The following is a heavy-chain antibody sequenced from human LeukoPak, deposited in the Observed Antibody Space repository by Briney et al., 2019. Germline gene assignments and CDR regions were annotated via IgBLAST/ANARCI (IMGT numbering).Heavy chain of an antibody. J-gene: IGHJ3*02. Sequence: PSETLSLTCTVSGGSISSSNYYWGWIRQPPGKGLEWIGSIYYSGSTYYNPSLKSRLTISVDTSKNQFSLNLSSVTAADTALYYCARDGYNFMAFDIWGQGTMVTVSS. CDR1: GGSISSSNYY. CDR3: ARDGYNFMAFDI. D-gene: IGHD5-24*01. CDR2: IYYSGST. V-gene: IGHV4-39*02.